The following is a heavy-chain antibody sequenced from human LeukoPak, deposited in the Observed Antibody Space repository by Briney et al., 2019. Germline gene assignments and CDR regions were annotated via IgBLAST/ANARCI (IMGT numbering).Heavy chain of an antibody. CDR3: AREAAAAGTIDY. D-gene: IGHD6-13*01. Sequence: SETLSLTCTVSGPSISSYYWSWIRQPPGKGLEWIGYIYYSGSTNYNPSLKSRVTISVDTSKNQFSLNLSSVTAADTAVYYCAREAAAAGTIDYWGQGTLVTVSS. V-gene: IGHV4-59*01. CDR2: IYYSGST. J-gene: IGHJ4*02. CDR1: GPSISSYY.